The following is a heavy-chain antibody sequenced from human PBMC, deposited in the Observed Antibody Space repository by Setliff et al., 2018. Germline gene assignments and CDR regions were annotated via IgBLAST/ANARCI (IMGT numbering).Heavy chain of an antibody. CDR3: ARWARSAGPYYFDF. Sequence: ASVKVSCKASGYTFTSYGISWVRQAPGQRLEWMGWINAGNGNTKYSQKFQGRVTITRDTSASTGYMELSSLISEDTAMYYCARWARSAGPYYFDFWGQGTPVTVSS. V-gene: IGHV1-3*01. CDR1: GYTFTSYG. J-gene: IGHJ4*02. CDR2: INAGNGNT.